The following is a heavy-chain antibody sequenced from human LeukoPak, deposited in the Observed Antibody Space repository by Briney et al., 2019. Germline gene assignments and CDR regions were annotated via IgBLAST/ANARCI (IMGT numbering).Heavy chain of an antibody. J-gene: IGHJ6*03. V-gene: IGHV3-30*04. D-gene: IGHD2-15*01. Sequence: GGSLRLSCAASGFTFSSYAMHWVRQAPGKGLEWVAVISYDGSNKYYADSVEGRFTISRDNAKNSLYLQMNSLRAEDTALYYCARDSGYCSGGSCYSVNYYYYMDVWGKGTTVTVSS. CDR1: GFTFSSYA. CDR3: ARDSGYCSGGSCYSVNYYYYMDV. CDR2: ISYDGSNK.